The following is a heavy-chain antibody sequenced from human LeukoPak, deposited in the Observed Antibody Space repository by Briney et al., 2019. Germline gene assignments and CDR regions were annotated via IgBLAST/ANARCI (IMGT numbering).Heavy chain of an antibody. D-gene: IGHD3-22*01. CDR2: IYTSGST. V-gene: IGHV4-61*02. CDR1: GNSISSGDNY. J-gene: IGHJ4*02. CDR3: ARASYSYDINGWVPFDY. Sequence: PSETLSLTCTVSGNSISSGDNYWSWIRQPAGKGLEWIGRIYTSGSTNYNPSLKSRVTISGDTSKDQFSLRLSSVTAADTAVYYCARASYSYDINGWVPFDYWGQGTLVTVSS.